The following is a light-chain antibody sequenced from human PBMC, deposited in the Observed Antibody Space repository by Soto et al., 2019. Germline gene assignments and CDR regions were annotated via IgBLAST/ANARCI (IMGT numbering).Light chain of an antibody. V-gene: IGKV3-11*01. J-gene: IGKJ4*01. CDR1: QSVSDY. CDR3: QQRSNWPLT. CDR2: DAS. Sequence: EIVLAQSPATLSLSPGDRATLSCRASQSVSDYLAWYQQKPGQAPRLLIYDASNRATGIPARFSCSGSGTDFTLTISSLEPEDFAVYYCQQRSNWPLTFGGGNKVEIK.